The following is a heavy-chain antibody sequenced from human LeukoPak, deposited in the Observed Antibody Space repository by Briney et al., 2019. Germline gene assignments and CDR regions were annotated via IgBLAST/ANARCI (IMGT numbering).Heavy chain of an antibody. CDR1: GGTFSSYA. CDR3: ARRRGYSYGSLDY. V-gene: IGHV1-69*01. D-gene: IGHD5-18*01. Sequence: GASVKVSCKASGGTFSSYAISWVRQAPGQGLEWMGGIIPIFGTANYAQKFQGRVTITADESTSTAHMELSSLRSEDTAVYYCARRRGYSYGSLDYWGQGTLVTVSS. CDR2: IIPIFGTA. J-gene: IGHJ4*02.